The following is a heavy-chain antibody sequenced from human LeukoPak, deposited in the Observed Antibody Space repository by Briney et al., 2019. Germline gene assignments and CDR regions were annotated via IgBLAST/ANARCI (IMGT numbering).Heavy chain of an antibody. D-gene: IGHD2-15*01. Sequence: SGPTLVNPTQTLTLPCTFSGFSLSTSGMRVSWIRQPPGKTLEWLARIYWDDDKFYSTSLKTRLTIPKDTSKNQVVLTMTNMDPVDTATHYCARSPTKYCSGGSCYGAFDYWGQGTLVTVSS. J-gene: IGHJ4*02. CDR3: ARSPTKYCSGGSCYGAFDY. V-gene: IGHV2-70*04. CDR1: GFSLSTSGMR. CDR2: IYWDDDK.